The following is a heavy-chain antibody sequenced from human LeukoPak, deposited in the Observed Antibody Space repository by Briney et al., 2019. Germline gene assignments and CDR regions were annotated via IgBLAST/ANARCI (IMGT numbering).Heavy chain of an antibody. CDR1: GYTFTGYY. Sequence: VASVKVSCKASGYTFTGYYIFWVRQAPGQGLEWMGWINPNSGGTNYAQKFQGRVTMTRDTSISTAYMELSRLRSDDTAVYYCARGYCSGGSCAEGFDYWGQGTLVTVSS. V-gene: IGHV1-2*02. D-gene: IGHD2-15*01. J-gene: IGHJ4*02. CDR2: INPNSGGT. CDR3: ARGYCSGGSCAEGFDY.